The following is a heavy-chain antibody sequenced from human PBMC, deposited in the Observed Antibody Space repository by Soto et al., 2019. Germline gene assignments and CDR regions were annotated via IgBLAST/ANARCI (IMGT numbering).Heavy chain of an antibody. J-gene: IGHJ4*02. CDR2: VYHSGRT. D-gene: IGHD3-22*01. Sequence: SETLSLTCAVSGYSITTGYYWGWVRRPPGKGLEWIGSVYHSGRTSYNPSLESRVTISVDTSKNQFSLRLSSVTAADTAVYYCARGVNYYDSSGFYPRDYWGQGILVTVS. CDR1: GYSITTGYY. CDR3: ARGVNYYDSSGFYPRDY. V-gene: IGHV4-38-2*01.